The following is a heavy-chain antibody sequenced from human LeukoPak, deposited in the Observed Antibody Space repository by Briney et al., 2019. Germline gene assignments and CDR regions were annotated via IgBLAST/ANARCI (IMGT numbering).Heavy chain of an antibody. Sequence: SETLSLTCTVSGGSISSYYWSWIRQPPGKGLDWIGYIYYSGSTNYNPSLKSRVTISVDTSKNQFSLKLSSVTAADTAVYYCARGSLSVALSGWFDPWGQGTLVTVSS. CDR2: IYYSGST. D-gene: IGHD2-21*01. CDR3: ARGSLSVALSGWFDP. CDR1: GGSISSYY. J-gene: IGHJ5*02. V-gene: IGHV4-59*12.